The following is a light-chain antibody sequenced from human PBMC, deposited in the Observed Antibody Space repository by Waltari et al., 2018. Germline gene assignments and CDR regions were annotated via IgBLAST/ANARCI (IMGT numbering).Light chain of an antibody. CDR3: QQYNDWPPLT. CDR1: QSVSRF. CDR2: GAS. J-gene: IGKJ4*01. V-gene: IGKV3-15*01. Sequence: EVVMTQSPATLSVSQGESATLSCRASQSVSRFLAWYQQKPGQAPRLLIYGASTRATGIPARFSGSGSGTEFTLTISSLQSEDFAVYFCQQYNDWPPLTFGGGTKLEIK.